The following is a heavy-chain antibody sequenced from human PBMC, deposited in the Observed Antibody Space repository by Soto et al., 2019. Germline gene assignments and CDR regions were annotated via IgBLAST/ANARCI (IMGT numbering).Heavy chain of an antibody. Sequence: QVQLVQSGAEVKKPGSSVKVSCKASGGTFSSYTISWVRQAPGQGLEWMGRIIPILGIANYAQKFQGRVTITADKSTSTASMELSSLTSEDTAVYYCARDPPGYSSRWYSYWGQGTLVTVSS. CDR2: IIPILGIA. CDR3: ARDPPGYSSRWYSY. V-gene: IGHV1-69*08. J-gene: IGHJ4*02. CDR1: GGTFSSYT. D-gene: IGHD6-13*01.